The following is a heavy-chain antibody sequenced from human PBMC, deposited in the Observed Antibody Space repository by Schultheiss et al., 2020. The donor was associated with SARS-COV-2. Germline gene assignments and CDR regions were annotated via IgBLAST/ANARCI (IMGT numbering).Heavy chain of an antibody. CDR3: ARRRDWNDVFDY. V-gene: IGHV4-59*08. CDR2: ISHSGYI. CDR1: GGSSSDYY. D-gene: IGHD1-1*01. J-gene: IGHJ4*02. Sequence: ESLRLSCTVSGGSSSDYYWSWIRQPPGKGLEWIGYISHSGYINYNPSLKSRVTISANTSKNQFSLKLTSVTAADTAVYYCARRRDWNDVFDYWGQGTLVTVSS.